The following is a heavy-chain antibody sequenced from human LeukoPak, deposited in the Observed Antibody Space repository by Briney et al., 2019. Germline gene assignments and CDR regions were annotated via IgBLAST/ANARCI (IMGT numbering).Heavy chain of an antibody. CDR3: ARDRGNWFDP. J-gene: IGHJ5*02. Sequence: GGSLRLSCAASGFTFSSYAMSWVRQAPGRGLEWVSAISASGDRTYYADSVKGRFTISRDNAKNTLFLQMNSLRAEDTAVYYCARDRGNWFDPWGPGTLVTVSS. CDR1: GFTFSSYA. CDR2: ISASGDRT. V-gene: IGHV3-23*01.